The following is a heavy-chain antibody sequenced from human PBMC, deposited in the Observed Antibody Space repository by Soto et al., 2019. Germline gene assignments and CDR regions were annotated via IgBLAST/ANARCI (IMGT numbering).Heavy chain of an antibody. V-gene: IGHV1-46*01. D-gene: IGHD3-22*01. Sequence: QVQLVQSGAEVKKPGASVKVSCKTSGHTLINYYMHWVRQAPGQGLDWLGKIDPPGNGTSYAERFQGRITLTSDTSTKTVYVALSSLRSEDTAIYYCAINYYDSSGYLYWGQGTLVTVSS. CDR3: AINYYDSSGYLY. CDR2: IDPPGNGT. J-gene: IGHJ4*02. CDR1: GHTLINYY.